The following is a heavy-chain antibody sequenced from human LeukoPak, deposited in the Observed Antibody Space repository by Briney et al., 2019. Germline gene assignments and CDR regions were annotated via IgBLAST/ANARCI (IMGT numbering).Heavy chain of an antibody. V-gene: IGHV3-23*01. D-gene: IGHD6-19*01. J-gene: IGHJ4*02. CDR2: ISGSGGST. Sequence: GGSLRLSCAASGFSFSNYAMSWVRQAPGKGLDWVSGISGSGGSTYYADSVKGRFTISRDNSKNTLYLQMNSLRAEDTAVYYCARETLAGYDYWGQGTLVTVSS. CDR1: GFSFSNYA. CDR3: ARETLAGYDY.